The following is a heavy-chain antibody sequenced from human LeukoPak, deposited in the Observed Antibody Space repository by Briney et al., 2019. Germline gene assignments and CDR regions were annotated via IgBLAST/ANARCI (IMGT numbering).Heavy chain of an antibody. Sequence: PGGSLRLSCAASGFTFSSYGMHWVRQAPGKGLEWLAVIWYDGSNIYYADSVKGRFAISRDNSKNTVYLQMNSLRADDTAVYYCARSHILGYWYFDLWGRGTLVTVSS. J-gene: IGHJ2*01. CDR2: IWYDGSNI. CDR3: ARSHILGYWYFDL. CDR1: GFTFSSYG. V-gene: IGHV3-33*01. D-gene: IGHD1-26*01.